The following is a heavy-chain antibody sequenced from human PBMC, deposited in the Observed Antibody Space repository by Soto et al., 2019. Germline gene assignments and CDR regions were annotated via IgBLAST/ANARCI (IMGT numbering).Heavy chain of an antibody. CDR3: SKGSADTRPYYFDY. Sequence: GGSLRLSCAASGFTFSSYGMSWVRQSPGKGLEWEWVSAITGSGGDTYHADSVKGRFTVSRDNTKNTLYLQMNSLKAEDTAVYYCSKGSADTRPYYFDYWGQGALVTVSS. CDR1: GFTFSSYG. J-gene: IGHJ4*02. V-gene: IGHV3-23*01. CDR2: ITGSGGDT. D-gene: IGHD3-16*01.